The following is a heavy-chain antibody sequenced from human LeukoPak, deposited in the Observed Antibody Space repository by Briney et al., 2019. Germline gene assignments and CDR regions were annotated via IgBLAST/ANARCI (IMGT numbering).Heavy chain of an antibody. CDR1: GGSFSGYY. D-gene: IGHD5-18*01. J-gene: IGHJ4*02. CDR3: AARGYPMYYFDY. Sequence: SETLSLTCAVYGGSFSGYYWSWIRQPPGKGLEWIGEINHSGSTNYNPSLKSRVTISVDTSKNQFSLKLSSVTAADTAVYYCAARGYPMYYFDYWGQGTLVTVSS. CDR2: INHSGST. V-gene: IGHV4-34*01.